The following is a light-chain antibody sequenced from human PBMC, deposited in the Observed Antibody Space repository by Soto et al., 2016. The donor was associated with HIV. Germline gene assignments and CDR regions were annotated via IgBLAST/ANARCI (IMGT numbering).Light chain of an antibody. Sequence: DIQMTQSPSTLSASVGDRVTITCRASQSINSWLAWYQQKAGKAPKLLIYKASSLESGVPSRFSGSGSGTAFTLTIDSLQPEDFATYYCQQTDSFPFTFGPGTKVNV. J-gene: IGKJ3*01. CDR1: QSINSW. CDR3: QQTDSFPFT. V-gene: IGKV1-5*03. CDR2: KAS.